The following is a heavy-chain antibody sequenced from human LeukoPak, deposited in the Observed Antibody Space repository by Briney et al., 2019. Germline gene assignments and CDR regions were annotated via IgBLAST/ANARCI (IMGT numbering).Heavy chain of an antibody. D-gene: IGHD3-10*01. V-gene: IGHV3-33*01. Sequence: PGGSLRLSCVASGFTFNKYGIHWVRQAPGKGLEWLAVIWNDGSNEYYADSVKGRLAISRDNDKSTVNLQMNSLRAEDTAVYFCARDGSGLAVRGWFDFWGQGTLVTVSS. CDR1: GFTFNKYG. CDR3: ARDGSGLAVRGWFDF. J-gene: IGHJ5*01. CDR2: IWNDGSNE.